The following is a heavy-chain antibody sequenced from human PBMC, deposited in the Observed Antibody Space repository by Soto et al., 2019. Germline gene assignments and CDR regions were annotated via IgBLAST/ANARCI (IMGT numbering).Heavy chain of an antibody. V-gene: IGHV3-23*01. Sequence: EVQLLESGGGLVQPGGSLRLPCAASGFTFSSYAMSWVRQAPGKGLEWVSAISGSGGSTSYADSVKGRFTISRDNSKNTLDLQMNSLRAEDTAVYYCAKGTLGYCSGGSCYPFDYWGQGTLVTVSS. CDR2: ISGSGGST. J-gene: IGHJ4*02. D-gene: IGHD2-15*01. CDR3: AKGTLGYCSGGSCYPFDY. CDR1: GFTFSSYA.